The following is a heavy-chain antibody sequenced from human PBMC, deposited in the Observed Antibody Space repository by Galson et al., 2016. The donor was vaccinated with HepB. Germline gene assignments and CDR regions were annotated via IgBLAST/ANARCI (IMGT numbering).Heavy chain of an antibody. D-gene: IGHD4-11*01. J-gene: IGHJ4*02. V-gene: IGHV3-9*01. CDR1: GFIFDDYA. CDR2: FSWNGDII. CDR3: VKDRGVTVTKNDFDF. Sequence: SLRLSCAASGFIFDDYAMHWVRQAPGKGLEWVSGFSWNGDIIGYADSVRGRFTISRDNAKNSLYLQMNSLRAEDTALYFCVKDRGVTVTKNDFDFWGQGTLVTVSS.